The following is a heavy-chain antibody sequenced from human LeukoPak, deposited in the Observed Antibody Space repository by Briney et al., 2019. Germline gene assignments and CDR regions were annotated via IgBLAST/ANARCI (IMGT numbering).Heavy chain of an antibody. CDR2: ISGSGATI. CDR3: IRDPGIPGTSF. J-gene: IGHJ4*02. D-gene: IGHD1-20*01. Sequence: GGSLRLSCAASGFTFSSHEMYWVRQGPGPGLERVSYISGSGATIYYTDSAKGRFTISRDNAKNSLYLQMTSLRAEDTAAYYSIRDPGIPGTSFWGQGTLVTVSS. V-gene: IGHV3-48*03. CDR1: GFTFSSHE.